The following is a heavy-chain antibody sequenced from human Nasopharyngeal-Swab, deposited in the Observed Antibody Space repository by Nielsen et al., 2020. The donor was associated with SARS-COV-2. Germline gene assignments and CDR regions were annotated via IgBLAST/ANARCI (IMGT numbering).Heavy chain of an antibody. J-gene: IGHJ4*02. D-gene: IGHD2/OR15-2a*01. Sequence: GGSLRLSCVASGYSFRTYGMSWVRQAPGKGLEWVSSISGGGAISGSGGGTYYADSVKGRFTISRDNSKNTLSLQMDSLRAEDTAVYYCAKDLRGPYFFWGQGTLVTVSS. CDR2: ISGSGGGT. CDR1: GYSFRTYG. V-gene: IGHV3-23*01. CDR3: AKDLRGPYFF.